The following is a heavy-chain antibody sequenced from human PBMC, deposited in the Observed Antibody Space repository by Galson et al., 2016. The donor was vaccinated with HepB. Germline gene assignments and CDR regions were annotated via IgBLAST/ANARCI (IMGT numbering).Heavy chain of an antibody. J-gene: IGHJ5*02. CDR3: VRSKSMSHRFLGLPRNQRGFNYGSLVFDL. CDR2: IKQDGSEK. D-gene: IGHD5-18*01. Sequence: SLRLSCASSGFTFGGFWMSWVRQAPEKGLQWVATIKQDGSEKYYVDSVRGRFTIPRDTPKSSLYVQMNGLRVEDTAVYYCVRSKSMSHRFLGLPRNQRGFNYGSLVFDLWGQGMLGTVSS. CDR1: GFTFGGFW. V-gene: IGHV3-7*03.